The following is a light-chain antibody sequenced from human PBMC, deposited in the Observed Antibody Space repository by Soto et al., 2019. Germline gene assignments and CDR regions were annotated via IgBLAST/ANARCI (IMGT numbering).Light chain of an antibody. Sequence: LTQSPGTLSLSPGEGATLSCRASQTITNSYLAWYQQKPGQAPRVLIYGASSRATGTPDRFSGSGSGTDFTLSISRLEPEDFAVYYCQQYGSLLLTFGGGTKVDIK. CDR3: QQYGSLLLT. V-gene: IGKV3-20*01. CDR2: GAS. CDR1: QTITNSY. J-gene: IGKJ4*01.